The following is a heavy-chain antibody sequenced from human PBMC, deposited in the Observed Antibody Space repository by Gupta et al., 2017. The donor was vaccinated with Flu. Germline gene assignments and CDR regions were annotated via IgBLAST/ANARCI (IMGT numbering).Heavy chain of an antibody. CDR3: ARAHVAVNGTLEYFFDL. V-gene: IGHV1-8*01. CDR1: GYTFTSFN. D-gene: IGHD6-19*01. CDR2: VNPNSGTT. J-gene: IGHJ4*02. Sequence: QVQLVQSGAEVKKPGASGKVSCKASGYTFTSFNFAWVRQATGQGLECMGWVNPNSGTTDYAPGFQGRVAMTTNTSISTVFMELSSLTSEDTAVYYCARAHVAVNGTLEYFFDLWGQGTRVTVSS.